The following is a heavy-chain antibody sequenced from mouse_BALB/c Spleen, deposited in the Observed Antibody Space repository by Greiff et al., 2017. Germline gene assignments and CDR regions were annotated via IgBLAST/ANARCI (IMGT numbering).Heavy chain of an antibody. CDR3: AREEIWFAY. Sequence: QVQLQQSGAELAKPGASVRMSCKASGYTFTSYWMHWVKQRPGQGLEWIGYINPSTGYTEYNQKFKDKATLTADKSSSTAYMQLSSLTSEDSAVYYCAREEIWFAYWGQGTLVTVSA. V-gene: IGHV1-7*01. J-gene: IGHJ3*01. CDR1: GYTFTSYW. CDR2: INPSTGYT.